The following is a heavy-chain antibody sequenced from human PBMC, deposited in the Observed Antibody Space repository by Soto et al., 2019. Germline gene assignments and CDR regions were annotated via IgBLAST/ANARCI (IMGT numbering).Heavy chain of an antibody. CDR1: PSIFKGHG. CDR3: GRDGVGATTFFGFLDH. V-gene: IGHV3-33*08. CDR2: IRYDGSNE. Sequence: QVQLAESGGGVVRPGESLRLSCAASPSIFKGHGMHWVRQAPGKGLEWVAIIRYDGSNEHYRDSVKGRFTISRDNSKNMLYLQMNNLRVEDTAVYYCGRDGVGATTFFGFLDHWGQGTLVTVSS. J-gene: IGHJ4*02. D-gene: IGHD1-26*01.